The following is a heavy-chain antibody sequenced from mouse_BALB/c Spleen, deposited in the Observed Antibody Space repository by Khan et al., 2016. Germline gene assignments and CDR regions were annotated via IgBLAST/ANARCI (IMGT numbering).Heavy chain of an antibody. D-gene: IGHD2-4*01. V-gene: IGHV2-5*01. CDR3: TKEGDNDFMNY. J-gene: IGHJ4*01. CDR2: TWRGGST. Sequence: QVQLQQPGPGLVQPSQCLSINCTVSGFSLNSYGVHWVRQSPGKGLEWLGVTWRGGSTDYSAAFMSRLSITRDDPKSHVFFKMNSLQTDNTDISFWTKEGDNDFMNYWCQGTSVPVSS. CDR1: GFSLNSYG.